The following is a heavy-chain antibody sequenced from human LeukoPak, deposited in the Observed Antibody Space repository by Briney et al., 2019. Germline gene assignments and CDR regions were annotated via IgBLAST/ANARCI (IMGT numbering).Heavy chain of an antibody. J-gene: IGHJ4*02. CDR3: ASRDFIYYYDSSGYYGGYFDY. V-gene: IGHV1-18*01. CDR2: ISAYNGNT. CDR1: GYTFTSYG. Sequence: ASVKVSCKASGYTFTSYGISWVRQAPGQGLEWMGWISAYNGNTNYAQKLQGRVTMTTDTSTSTAYMELSSLRSEDTAVYYCASRDFIYYYDSSGYYGGYFDYWGQGTLVTVSS. D-gene: IGHD3-22*01.